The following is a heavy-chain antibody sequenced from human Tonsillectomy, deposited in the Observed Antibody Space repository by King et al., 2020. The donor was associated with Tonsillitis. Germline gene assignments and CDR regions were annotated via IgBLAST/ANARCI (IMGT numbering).Heavy chain of an antibody. J-gene: IGHJ4*02. CDR1: GGSIRSGDHY. CDR2: MYSSGTI. V-gene: IGHV4-39*01. D-gene: IGHD1-26*01. Sequence: QLQESGPGVVKPSETLSLICTVSGGSIRSGDHYWAWIRQPPGKGLEWIGYMYSSGTIFYNPSLRSRITISGGTSENRFSLKLSSVTAADTAVYFCARYVSGSFDDWGQGALVTVSS. CDR3: ARYVSGSFDD.